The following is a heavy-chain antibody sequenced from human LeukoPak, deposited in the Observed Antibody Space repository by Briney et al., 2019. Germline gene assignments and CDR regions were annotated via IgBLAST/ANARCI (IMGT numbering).Heavy chain of an antibody. J-gene: IGHJ4*02. Sequence: GASVKVSCKVSGYTLTELSMHWVRQAPGKGLEWMGGFDPEDGETIYAQKFQGRVTMTEDTSTDTAYMELSSLRSDDTAVYYCARGAYCGGDCYTYFDYWGQGTLVTVSS. V-gene: IGHV1-24*01. CDR2: FDPEDGET. D-gene: IGHD2-21*02. CDR1: GYTLTELS. CDR3: ARGAYCGGDCYTYFDY.